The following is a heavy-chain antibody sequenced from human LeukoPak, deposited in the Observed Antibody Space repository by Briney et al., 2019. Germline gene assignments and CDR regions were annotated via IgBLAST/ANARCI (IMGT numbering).Heavy chain of an antibody. CDR3: ARGNGANEGDY. V-gene: IGHV1-46*01. D-gene: IGHD2-8*01. CDR2: INPNGGST. CDR1: GYTFISYH. J-gene: IGHJ4*02. Sequence: ASVQVSCKAFGYTFISYHMHWVRQAPGQGLEWMGIINPNGGSTSYAEKFQGRVTVTRDTSTSTVYMELSSLRSEDTAVYYCARGNGANEGDYWGQGTLVTVSS.